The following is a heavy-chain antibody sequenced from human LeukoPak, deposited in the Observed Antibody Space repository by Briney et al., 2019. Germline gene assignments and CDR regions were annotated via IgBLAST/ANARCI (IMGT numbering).Heavy chain of an antibody. V-gene: IGHV4-34*01. CDR3: ARGRGYCSSTSCYRFDP. J-gene: IGHJ5*02. D-gene: IGHD2-2*01. CDR2: INHSGST. Sequence: SETLSLTCAVYGGSFSGYYWSWIRQPPGKGLEWIGEINHSGSTNYNPSLKSRVTISVDTSKNQFSLKLSSVAAADTAVYYCARGRGYCSSTSCYRFDPWGQGTLVTVSS. CDR1: GGSFSGYY.